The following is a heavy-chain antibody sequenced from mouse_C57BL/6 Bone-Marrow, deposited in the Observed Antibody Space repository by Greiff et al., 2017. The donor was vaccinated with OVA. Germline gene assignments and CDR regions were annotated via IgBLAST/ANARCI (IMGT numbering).Heavy chain of an antibody. CDR3: VRHPLPSY. CDR2: IRSKSNNYAT. J-gene: IGHJ3*01. CDR1: GFSFNTYA. V-gene: IGHV10-1*01. Sequence: ELKVVESGGGLVQPKGSLKLSCAASGFSFNTYAMNWVRQAPGKGLEWVARIRSKSNNYATYYADSVKDRFTISRDDSESMLYLQMNNLKTEDTAMYYCVRHPLPSYWGQGTLVTVSA. D-gene: IGHD2-1*01.